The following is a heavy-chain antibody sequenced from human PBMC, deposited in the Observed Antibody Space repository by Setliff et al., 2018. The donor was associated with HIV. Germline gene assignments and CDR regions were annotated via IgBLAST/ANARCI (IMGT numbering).Heavy chain of an antibody. CDR2: IYYSGST. J-gene: IGHJ4*02. CDR1: GGSISSSSYY. CDR3: ARLGTSYYYSPSVD. Sequence: SETLSLTCTVSGGSISSSSYYWGWIRQPPGKGLEWIGSIYYSGSTYYNPSLKSRATISVDTSKNQFSLKLSSVTAADTAVYYCARLGTSYYYSPSVDWGQGTLVTVSS. D-gene: IGHD3-22*01. V-gene: IGHV4-39*01.